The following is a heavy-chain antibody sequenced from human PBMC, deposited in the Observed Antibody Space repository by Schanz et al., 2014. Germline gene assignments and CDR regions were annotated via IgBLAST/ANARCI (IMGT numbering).Heavy chain of an antibody. CDR3: ARDIQYHYDTSGPVGAFDI. V-gene: IGHV1-69*04. Sequence: QVQLLQSGAEVKKPWSSVKVSCKASGGTFSSYAFSWVRQAPGQGLEWMGKIIPILGMENYAQKFQGRVTITADISTSTAYMDLSSLRSDDTAVYYCARDIQYHYDTSGPVGAFDIWGQGTVVTVSS. J-gene: IGHJ3*02. CDR1: GGTFSSYA. D-gene: IGHD3-22*01. CDR2: IIPILGME.